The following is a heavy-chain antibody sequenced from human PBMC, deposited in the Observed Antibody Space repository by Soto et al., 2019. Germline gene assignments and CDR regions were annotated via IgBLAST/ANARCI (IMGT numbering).Heavy chain of an antibody. CDR2: IYYSGST. CDR3: ARSMAYQLLSIIHY. Sequence: KPSETLSLTCTVSGGSISSSSYYWGWIRQPPGKGLEWIGSIYYSGSTYYNPSLKSRVTISVDTSKNQFSLKLSSVTAADTAVYYCARSMAYQLLSIIHYWGQGTLVTVSS. J-gene: IGHJ4*02. CDR1: GGSISSSSYY. V-gene: IGHV4-39*01. D-gene: IGHD2-2*01.